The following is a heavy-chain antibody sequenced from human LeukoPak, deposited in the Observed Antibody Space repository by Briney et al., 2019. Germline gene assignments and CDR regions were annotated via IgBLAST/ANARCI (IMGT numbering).Heavy chain of an antibody. CDR3: AKGDYDILTGSISDAFGI. CDR1: GFTFSSYA. D-gene: IGHD3-9*01. J-gene: IGHJ3*02. Sequence: PGGSLRLSCAASGFTFSSYAMSWVRQAPGEGLEWVSAISGSGGSTYYADSVKGRFTISRDNSKNTLYLRMNSLRAEDTAVYYCAKGDYDILTGSISDAFGIWGQGTMATVSS. CDR2: ISGSGGST. V-gene: IGHV3-23*01.